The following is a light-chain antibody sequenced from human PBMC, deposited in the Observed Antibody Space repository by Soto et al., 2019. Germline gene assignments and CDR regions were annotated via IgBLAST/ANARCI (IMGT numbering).Light chain of an antibody. Sequence: DIQMTQSPSTLSSFLGDRVTITCGASQSISTWLAWYQQKPGKVPKLLILKASSLQSGVPSRFSGSGSGTEFTLTISSMQPDDFATYYCQQYKSYSTVTFGQGTKVDIK. J-gene: IGKJ1*01. V-gene: IGKV1-5*03. CDR2: KAS. CDR3: QQYKSYSTVT. CDR1: QSISTW.